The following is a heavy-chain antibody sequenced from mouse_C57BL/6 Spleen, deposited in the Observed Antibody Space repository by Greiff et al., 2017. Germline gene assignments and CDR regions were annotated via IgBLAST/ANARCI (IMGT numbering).Heavy chain of an antibody. CDR2: IYPGDGDT. CDR1: GFAFSSSW. V-gene: IGHV1-82*01. J-gene: IGHJ4*01. CDR3: ARNYCDDAMDY. D-gene: IGHD1-1*01. Sequence: VQLQQSGPELVKPGASVKISCKASGFAFSSSWMNWVKQRPGKGLEWIGRIYPGDGDTNYNGKFKGKATLTADKSSSTAYMQLSSLTSEDSAVYFCARNYCDDAMDYWGQGTSVTVSS.